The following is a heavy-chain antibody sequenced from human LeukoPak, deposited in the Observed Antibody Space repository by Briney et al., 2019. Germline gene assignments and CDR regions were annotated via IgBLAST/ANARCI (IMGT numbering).Heavy chain of an antibody. CDR3: AKDQGTQL. CDR2: ISGTGYST. V-gene: IGHV3-23*01. CDR1: GFTFSSYA. Sequence: GGSLRLSCAASGFTFSSYAMSWVRQAPGKGLEWVSDISGTGYSTYYADSVKGRFTISRDNSKNTLYLQMNSLRGEDAAVYYCAKDQGTQLWGQGTLVTVSS. D-gene: IGHD1-1*01. J-gene: IGHJ4*02.